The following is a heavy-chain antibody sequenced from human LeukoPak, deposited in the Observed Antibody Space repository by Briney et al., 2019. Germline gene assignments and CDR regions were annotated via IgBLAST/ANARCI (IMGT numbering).Heavy chain of an antibody. CDR3: ARYPRPDYYDSSGYDVRDAFDI. CDR1: GYSVSIGYY. V-gene: IGHV4-38-2*02. Sequence: SETLCLSCTVSGYSVSIGYYWGWIRQPPGKGREWIGSIYYSGMPYYNPSLKRRVTISVETSKNQFSLKRTYGTAKDTAGYYCARYPRPDYYDSSGYDVRDAFDIWSQRTAATVPS. D-gene: IGHD3-22*01. J-gene: IGHJ3*02. CDR2: IYYSGMP.